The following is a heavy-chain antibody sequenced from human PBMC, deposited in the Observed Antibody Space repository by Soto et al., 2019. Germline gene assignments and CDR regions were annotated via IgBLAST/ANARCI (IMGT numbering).Heavy chain of an antibody. CDR3: ARRGRLSAENFHH. Sequence: SETLSLTCTVSGGSISSSSHYWGWIRQPPGKGLEWIGSIYYSGNTYYNPSLKSRVSISVDTSKNQFSLKLSSVSAADTAVYFCARRGRLSAENFHHWGQGTLVTVSS. V-gene: IGHV4-39*01. D-gene: IGHD3-16*01. CDR2: IYYSGNT. J-gene: IGHJ1*01. CDR1: GGSISSSSHY.